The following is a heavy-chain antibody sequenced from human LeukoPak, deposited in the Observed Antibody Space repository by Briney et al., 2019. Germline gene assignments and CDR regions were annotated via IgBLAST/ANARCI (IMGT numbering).Heavy chain of an antibody. D-gene: IGHD4-17*01. V-gene: IGHV4-59*01. CDR1: GGSISSYY. Sequence: SETLSLTCTVSGGSISSYYWSWLRQPPGKGLEWIGYIYYSGSTNYNPSLKSRVTISVDTSKNQFSLKLSSVTAADTALYYCARDRDYGHWFDPWGQGTLVTVSS. CDR3: ARDRDYGHWFDP. CDR2: IYYSGST. J-gene: IGHJ5*02.